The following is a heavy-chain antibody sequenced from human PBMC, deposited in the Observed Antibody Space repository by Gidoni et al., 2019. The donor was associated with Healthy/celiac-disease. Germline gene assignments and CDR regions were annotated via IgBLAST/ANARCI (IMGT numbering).Heavy chain of an antibody. J-gene: IGHJ4*02. V-gene: IGHV3-15*01. CDR3: TTESLSPGDPVHFDY. D-gene: IGHD4-17*01. CDR1: GFTFSNAW. CDR2: IKSKTDGGTT. Sequence: EVQLVESGGGLVKPGGSLRLSCAASGFTFSNAWMSWVRQAPGKGLEWVGRIKSKTDGGTTDYAAPVKGRFTISRDDSKNTLYLQMNSLKTEDTAVYYCTTESLSPGDPVHFDYWGQGTLVTVSS.